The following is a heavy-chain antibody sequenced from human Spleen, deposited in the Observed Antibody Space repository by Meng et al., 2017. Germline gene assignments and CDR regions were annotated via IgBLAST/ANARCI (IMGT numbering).Heavy chain of an antibody. V-gene: IGHV3-7*01. Sequence: GGSLRLSCAASGFTFSSYGMHWVRQAPGKGLEWVANIKQDGSEKYYVDSVKGRFTISRDNAKNSLYLQMNSLRAEDTAVYYCARGYCSGGSCYKSGWFDPWGQGTLVTVSS. D-gene: IGHD2-15*01. CDR3: ARGYCSGGSCYKSGWFDP. CDR2: IKQDGSEK. CDR1: GFTFSSYG. J-gene: IGHJ5*02.